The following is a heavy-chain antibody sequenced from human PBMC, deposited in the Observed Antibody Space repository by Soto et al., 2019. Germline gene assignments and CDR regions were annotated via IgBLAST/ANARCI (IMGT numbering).Heavy chain of an antibody. V-gene: IGHV3-23*01. D-gene: IGHD2-2*02. CDR3: AKDGTRSTSCYSNWFDP. J-gene: IGHJ5*02. CDR2: ISGSGGST. CDR1: GFTFSSYA. Sequence: GGSLRLSCAASGFTFSSYAMSWVRQAPGKGLEWVSAISGSGGSTYYADSVKGRFTISRDNSKNTLYLQMNSLRAEDTAVYYCAKDGTRSTSCYSNWFDPWGQGTLVTVSS.